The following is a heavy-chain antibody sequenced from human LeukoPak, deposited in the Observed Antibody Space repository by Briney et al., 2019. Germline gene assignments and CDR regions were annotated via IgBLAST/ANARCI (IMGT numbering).Heavy chain of an antibody. D-gene: IGHD3-10*01. J-gene: IGHJ5*02. CDR3: GRVWSNYYYGSGSYANWFDP. V-gene: IGHV1-18*01. CDR2: ISAYNGNT. CDR1: GYTFTSYG. Sequence: GASVKVSCKASGYTFTSYGISWVRQAPGQGLEWMGWISAYNGNTNYAQKLQGRVTMTTDTSTSTAYMELRSLRSDDTAVYYCGRVWSNYYYGSGSYANWFDPWGQGTLVTVSS.